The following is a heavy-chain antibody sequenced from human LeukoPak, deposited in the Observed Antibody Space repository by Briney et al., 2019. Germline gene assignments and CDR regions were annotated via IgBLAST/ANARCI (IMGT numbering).Heavy chain of an antibody. Sequence: SETLSLTCTVSGGSISSYYWSWIRQPPGKGLEWIGYIYTSGSTNYNPSLKSRVTISVDTSKNQFSLKLSSVTAADTAVYYCARRSFDYYYYYMDVWGKGTTVTVSS. V-gene: IGHV4-4*09. CDR3: ARRSFDYYYYYMDV. D-gene: IGHD3-10*01. CDR2: IYTSGST. J-gene: IGHJ6*03. CDR1: GGSISSYY.